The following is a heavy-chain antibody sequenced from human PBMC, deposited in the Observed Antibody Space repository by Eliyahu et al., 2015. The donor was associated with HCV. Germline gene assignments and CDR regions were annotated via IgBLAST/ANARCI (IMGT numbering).Heavy chain of an antibody. CDR2: IKSKTDGGTT. Sequence: EVQLVESGGGLVKPGGSLRLSWXASGFXFXKAWMSWVRQAPGKGLEWIGRIKSKTDGGTTDYAAPVKGRFTISRDDSKSTLYLQMNSLKTEDTAVYYCTTGAPGGFDYYLDVWGQGTTVTVSS. V-gene: IGHV3-15*01. CDR3: TTGAPGGFDYYLDV. J-gene: IGHJ6*03. CDR1: GFXFXKAW. D-gene: IGHD3-10*01.